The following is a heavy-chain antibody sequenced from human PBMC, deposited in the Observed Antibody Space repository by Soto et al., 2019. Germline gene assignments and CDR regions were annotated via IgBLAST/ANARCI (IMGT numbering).Heavy chain of an antibody. D-gene: IGHD3-10*01. CDR1: GFTFSSYA. CDR3: AKDGGSGSYYPPDAFDI. Sequence: EVQLLESGGGLVQPGGSLRLSCAASGFTFSSYAMSWVRQAPGKGLEWVSTISGSGGSTYYAASVKGRFTISRDNSKNTLYLQMNSLIAEDTAVYYCAKDGGSGSYYPPDAFDIWGQGTMVTVSS. CDR2: ISGSGGST. V-gene: IGHV3-23*01. J-gene: IGHJ3*02.